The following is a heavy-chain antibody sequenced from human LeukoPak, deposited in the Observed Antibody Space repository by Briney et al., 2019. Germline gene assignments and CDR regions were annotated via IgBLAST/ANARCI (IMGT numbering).Heavy chain of an antibody. Sequence: SETLSLTCAVYGGSFSGYFWNWIRQPPGKGLEWIGEINHSGGTKYNPSLKSRVTISVDTSKIQFSLKLSSVTAADTAVYYCAKDPSIAAAGTRHGAPEALSIDYWGQGTLVTVSS. CDR3: AKDPSIAAAGTRHGAPEALSIDY. V-gene: IGHV4-34*01. J-gene: IGHJ4*02. D-gene: IGHD6-13*01. CDR2: INHSGGT. CDR1: GGSFSGYF.